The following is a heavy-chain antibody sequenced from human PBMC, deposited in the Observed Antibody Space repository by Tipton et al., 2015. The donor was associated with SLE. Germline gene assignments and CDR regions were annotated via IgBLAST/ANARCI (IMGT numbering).Heavy chain of an antibody. J-gene: IGHJ4*02. Sequence: TLSLTCTVSGGSISSYYWSWIRQPPGKGLEWIGYIYYSGSTNYNPSLKSRVTISADTSKNQFSLKLSSVTAADTAVYYCARRLTRYSGYDYFDYWGQGTLVTVSS. CDR1: GGSISSYY. V-gene: IGHV4-59*08. CDR2: IYYSGST. CDR3: ARRLTRYSGYDYFDY. D-gene: IGHD5-12*01.